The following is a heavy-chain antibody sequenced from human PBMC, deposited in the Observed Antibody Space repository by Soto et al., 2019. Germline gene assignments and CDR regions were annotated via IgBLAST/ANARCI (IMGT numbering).Heavy chain of an antibody. CDR2: IYSGGST. CDR3: ARESITIFGVVTYGMDV. CDR1: GFTVSSNY. V-gene: IGHV3-53*01. Sequence: GGSLRLSCAAPGFTVSSNYMSWVRQAPGKGLEWVSVIYSGGSTYYADSVKGRFTISRDNSKNTLYLQMNSLRAEDTAVYYCARESITIFGVVTYGMDVWGQGTTVTVSS. J-gene: IGHJ6*02. D-gene: IGHD3-3*01.